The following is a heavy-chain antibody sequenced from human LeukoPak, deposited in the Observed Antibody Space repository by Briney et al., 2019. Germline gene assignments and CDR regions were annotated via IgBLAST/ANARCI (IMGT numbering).Heavy chain of an antibody. CDR3: ARDFSEYSSSHYDY. V-gene: IGHV4-34*01. CDR1: GGSFSGYY. J-gene: IGHJ4*02. D-gene: IGHD6-6*01. Sequence: SETLSLTCGVYGGSFSGYYWSWIRQPPGKGLEWIGEINDSGRSGYKSSLKSRVTISEDTSKNQFSLKLSSVTAADTAVYYCARDFSEYSSSHYDYWGQGTLVTVSS. CDR2: INDSGRS.